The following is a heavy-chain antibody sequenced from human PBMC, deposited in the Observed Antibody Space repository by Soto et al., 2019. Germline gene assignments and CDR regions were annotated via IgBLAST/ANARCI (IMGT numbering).Heavy chain of an antibody. J-gene: IGHJ6*02. CDR1: GFTFDDYA. CDR2: ISWNSGSI. CDR3: AKDIYAAAAGTTFYYYYGMDV. Sequence: EVQLVESGGGLVQPGRSLRLSCAASGFTFDDYAMHWVRQAPGKGLEWVSGISWNSGSIGYADSVKGRFTISRDNAKNSLYLQMNSLRAEDTALYYCAKDIYAAAAGTTFYYYYGMDVWGQGTTVTVSS. D-gene: IGHD6-13*01. V-gene: IGHV3-9*01.